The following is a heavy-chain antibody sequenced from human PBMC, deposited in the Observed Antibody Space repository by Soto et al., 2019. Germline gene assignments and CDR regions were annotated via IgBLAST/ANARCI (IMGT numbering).Heavy chain of an antibody. Sequence: ASVKVSCKASGYTFTGYYMHGVRQAPGQGLEWMGWINPNSGGTNYAQKFQGRVTMTRDTSISTAYMELSRLRSDDTAVYYCARRYDFWSGYYEYYFDYWGQGTLVTVSS. V-gene: IGHV1-2*02. CDR2: INPNSGGT. CDR3: ARRYDFWSGYYEYYFDY. J-gene: IGHJ4*02. D-gene: IGHD3-3*01. CDR1: GYTFTGYY.